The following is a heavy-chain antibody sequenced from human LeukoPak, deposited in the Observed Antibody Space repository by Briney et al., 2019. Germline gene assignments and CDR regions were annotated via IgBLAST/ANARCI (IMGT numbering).Heavy chain of an antibody. CDR2: ISYDGSNK. CDR1: GFTFSSYA. V-gene: IGHV3-30-3*01. Sequence: PGRSLRLSCATSGFTFSSYAMRWVRQAPGKGLEWVAVISYDGSNKYYADSVKGRFTISRDNSKNTLYLQMNSLRAEDTAVYYCAKDRVTTLPLYYYYGMDVWGQGTTVTVSS. D-gene: IGHD4-11*01. J-gene: IGHJ6*02. CDR3: AKDRVTTLPLYYYYGMDV.